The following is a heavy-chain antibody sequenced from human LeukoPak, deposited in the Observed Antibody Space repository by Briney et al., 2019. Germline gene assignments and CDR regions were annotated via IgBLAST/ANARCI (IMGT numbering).Heavy chain of an antibody. CDR1: GFTFSSYA. V-gene: IGHV3-23*01. D-gene: IGHD4-17*01. Sequence: PGGSLRLSCAASGFTFSSYAMSWVRQAPGKGLEWVSAISSSGGSTYYADSVKGRFTVFRDNSKNTLYLQMNSLRAEDTAVYYCAKDSQGYGDYVSYFDYWGQGTLVTVSS. J-gene: IGHJ4*02. CDR3: AKDSQGYGDYVSYFDY. CDR2: ISSSGGST.